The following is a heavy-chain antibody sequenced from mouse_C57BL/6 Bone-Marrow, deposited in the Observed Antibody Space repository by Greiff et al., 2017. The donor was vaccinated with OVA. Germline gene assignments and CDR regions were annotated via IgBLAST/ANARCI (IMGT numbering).Heavy chain of an antibody. Sequence: EVQLVESGGDLVKPGGSLKLSCAASGFTFSSYGMSWVRQTPDKRLEWVATISSGGSYTYYPDSVKGRFTISRDNAKNTLYLQMSSLKSEDTAMYYCARPCPVYYYGSSGWYFDVWGTGTTVTVSS. CDR1: GFTFSSYG. J-gene: IGHJ1*03. V-gene: IGHV5-6*01. D-gene: IGHD1-1*01. CDR2: ISSGGSYT. CDR3: ARPCPVYYYGSSGWYFDV.